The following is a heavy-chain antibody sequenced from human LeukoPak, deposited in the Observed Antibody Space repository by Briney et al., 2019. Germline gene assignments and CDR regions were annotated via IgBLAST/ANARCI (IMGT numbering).Heavy chain of an antibody. J-gene: IGHJ4*02. CDR1: GFTFSNYW. Sequence: PGGSLRLSCAASGFTFSNYWMSWVRQAPGKGLEWVANIKQDGSETYYVDSVKGRFTIPRDNAKNSLYLQMNSLRAEDTAVYYCARDKIVGATHLDYWGQGTLVTVSS. CDR3: ARDKIVGATHLDY. CDR2: IKQDGSET. D-gene: IGHD1-26*01. V-gene: IGHV3-7*05.